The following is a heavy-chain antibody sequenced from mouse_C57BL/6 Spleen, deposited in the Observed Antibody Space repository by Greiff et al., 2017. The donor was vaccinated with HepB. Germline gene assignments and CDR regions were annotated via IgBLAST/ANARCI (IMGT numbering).Heavy chain of an antibody. Sequence: VQLQQPGAELVKPGASVKLSCKASGYTFTSYWMQWVKQRPGQGLEWIGEIDPSDSYTNYNQKFKGKATLTVDTSSSTAYMKLSSLTSEDSAVYYCARGGLRRAGNYFDYWGQGTTLTVSS. CDR1: GYTFTSYW. CDR3: ARGGLRRAGNYFDY. CDR2: IDPSDSYT. D-gene: IGHD2-2*01. J-gene: IGHJ2*01. V-gene: IGHV1-50*01.